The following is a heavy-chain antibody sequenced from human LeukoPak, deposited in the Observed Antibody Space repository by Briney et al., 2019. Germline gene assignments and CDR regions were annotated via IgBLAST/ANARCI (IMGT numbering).Heavy chain of an antibody. J-gene: IGHJ4*02. CDR3: ARGDYDSSGYYG. CDR2: IIPILGIA. D-gene: IGHD3-22*01. Sequence: SVKVSCKASGGTFSSYAISWVRQAPGQGLEWMGGIIPILGIANYAQKFQGRVTITADKSTSTAYMELSSLRSEDTAVYYCARGDYDSSGYYGWGQGTLVTVSS. V-gene: IGHV1-69*04. CDR1: GGTFSSYA.